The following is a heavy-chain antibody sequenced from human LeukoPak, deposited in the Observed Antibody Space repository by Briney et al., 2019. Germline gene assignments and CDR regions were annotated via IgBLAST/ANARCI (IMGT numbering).Heavy chain of an antibody. CDR1: GYTLTELS. J-gene: IGHJ5*02. D-gene: IGHD1-26*01. CDR2: FDPEDGET. V-gene: IGHV1-24*01. CDR3: ARDNSVGETAWWFDP. Sequence: ASVKVSCKVSGYTLTELSMHWVRQAPGKGLGWMGGFDPEDGETIYAQKFQGRVTMTEDTSTDTAYMELSSLRSEDTAVYYCARDNSVGETAWWFDPWGQGTLVTVSS.